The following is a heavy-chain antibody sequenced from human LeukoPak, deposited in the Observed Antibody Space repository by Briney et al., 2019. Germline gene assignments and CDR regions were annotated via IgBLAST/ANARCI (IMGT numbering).Heavy chain of an antibody. J-gene: IGHJ4*02. Sequence: GASVKVSCKASGYTFTSYGISWVRQAPGQGLEWMGWISAYNGNTNYAQKIQGGVTMTTDTSTSTAYMELKSLRSDDTAVYYCARDQGYRLIDYWGQGTLVTVSS. CDR1: GYTFTSYG. D-gene: IGHD5-12*01. CDR3: ARDQGYRLIDY. CDR2: ISAYNGNT. V-gene: IGHV1-18*01.